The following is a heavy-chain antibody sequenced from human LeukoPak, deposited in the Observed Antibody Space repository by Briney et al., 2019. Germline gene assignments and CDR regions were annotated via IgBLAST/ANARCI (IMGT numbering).Heavy chain of an antibody. V-gene: IGHV3-74*01. CDR3: ARDLEADY. D-gene: IGHD6-25*01. Sequence: GGSLRLSCAASGFTFSSHWMHWVRQAPGKGLVWVARINTDGSTRNYADSVKGRFTISRDNSKNTLFLQMNSLRAEDTAMYYCARDLEADYWGQGTLVTVSS. CDR1: GFTFSSHW. CDR2: INTDGSTR. J-gene: IGHJ4*02.